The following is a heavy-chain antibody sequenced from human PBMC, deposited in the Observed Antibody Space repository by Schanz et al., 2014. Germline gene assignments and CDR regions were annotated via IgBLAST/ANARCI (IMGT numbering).Heavy chain of an antibody. CDR3: AKDLAAVGVFDY. Sequence: QVPLVESGGGLVKPGGSLRLSCAASGFTFSDYYMSWIRQAPGKGLEWVSYISNSGTTIYYADSVKGRFTISRDNAKNSLYLQMNSLRAEDTAIYYCAKDLAAVGVFDYWGQGSLVTVSP. J-gene: IGHJ4*02. D-gene: IGHD6-13*01. V-gene: IGHV3-11*01. CDR1: GFTFSDYY. CDR2: ISNSGTTI.